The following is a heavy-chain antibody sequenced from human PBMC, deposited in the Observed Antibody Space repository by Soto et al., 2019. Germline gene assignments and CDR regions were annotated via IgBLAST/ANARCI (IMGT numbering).Heavy chain of an antibody. D-gene: IGHD1-26*01. Sequence: QVQLVESGGGVVQPGRSLRLSCAASGFVFSDYGMHWVRQAPGKGLEWVAVTTYDGSYKNYPDSVKGRFTISRDNSKNTLFLQMNSLRVEDTAVYYCAKVVPGSPPRPYETWGQGTMVAVSS. CDR3: AKVVPGSPPRPYET. V-gene: IGHV3-30*18. CDR2: TTYDGSYK. J-gene: IGHJ3*01. CDR1: GFVFSDYG.